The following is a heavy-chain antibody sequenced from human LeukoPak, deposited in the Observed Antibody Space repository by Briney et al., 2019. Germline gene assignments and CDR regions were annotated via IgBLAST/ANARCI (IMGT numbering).Heavy chain of an antibody. CDR1: GFTFSSYA. CDR3: AKGLRTGLVVIGFDY. CDR2: LSGSGGST. V-gene: IGHV3-23*01. Sequence: GGSLRLSCAASGFTFSSYAMSWVRRARGKGLEGVSALSGSGGSTYYADAVKGRFTISRDNSKNTLYLQMNSLRDEDTAVYHCAKGLRTGLVVIGFDYWGQGTLVTVSS. J-gene: IGHJ4*02. D-gene: IGHD3-22*01.